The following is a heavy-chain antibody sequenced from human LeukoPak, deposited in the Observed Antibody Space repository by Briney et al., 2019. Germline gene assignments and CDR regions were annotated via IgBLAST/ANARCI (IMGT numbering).Heavy chain of an antibody. CDR2: INHSGST. J-gene: IGHJ5*02. Sequence: SETLSLTCAVYGGSFSGYYWSWIRQPPGKGLEWIGEINHSGSTNYNPSLKSRVTISVDTSKNQFSLKLSSVTAADTAVYYCARGYSSSWYEEGWFDPWGQGTLVTVSS. CDR1: GGSFSGYY. V-gene: IGHV4-34*01. CDR3: ARGYSSSWYEEGWFDP. D-gene: IGHD6-13*01.